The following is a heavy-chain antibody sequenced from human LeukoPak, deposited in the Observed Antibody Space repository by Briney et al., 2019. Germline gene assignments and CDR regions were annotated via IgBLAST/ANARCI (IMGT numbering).Heavy chain of an antibody. V-gene: IGHV7-4-1*02. CDR3: ARATRPHSCTNGVCYRAQPRTGQYFQH. J-gene: IGHJ1*01. CDR2: INTNTGNP. CDR1: GYTFTSYA. D-gene: IGHD2-8*01. Sequence: GAIVKVSCKASGYTFTSYAMNWVRQAPGQGLEWMGWINTNTGNPTYAQGFTGRFVFSLDTSVSTAYLQISSLKAEDTAVYYCARATRPHSCTNGVCYRAQPRTGQYFQHWGQGTLVTVSS.